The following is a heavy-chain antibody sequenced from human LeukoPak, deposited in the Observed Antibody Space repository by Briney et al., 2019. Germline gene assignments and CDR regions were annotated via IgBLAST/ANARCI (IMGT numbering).Heavy chain of an antibody. Sequence: GGSLRLSCAASGFTLSSYSMNWVRQAPGKGLGWVSSISSSSSYIYYADSVKGRFTISRDNAKNSLYLQMNSLRAEDTAVYYCARATTYDILTGYFDYWGQGTLVTVSS. V-gene: IGHV3-21*01. CDR2: ISSSSSYI. D-gene: IGHD3-9*01. CDR1: GFTLSSYS. J-gene: IGHJ4*02. CDR3: ARATTYDILTGYFDY.